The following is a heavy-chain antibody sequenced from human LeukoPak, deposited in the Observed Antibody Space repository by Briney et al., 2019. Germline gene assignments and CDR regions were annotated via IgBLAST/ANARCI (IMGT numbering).Heavy chain of an antibody. CDR3: ARAYYYDSSAYYYDY. J-gene: IGHJ4*02. CDR1: GYTFTAYY. CDR2: VNPTSGDT. D-gene: IGHD3-22*01. Sequence: EASVTVSCKTSGYTFTAYYIHWVRQAPGQGLEWMGRVNPTSGDTNYAQKFQGRVTMTRDTSISTAYMELSRLRSDDTAMYYCARAYYYDSSAYYYDYWGQGTLVTVSS. V-gene: IGHV1-2*06.